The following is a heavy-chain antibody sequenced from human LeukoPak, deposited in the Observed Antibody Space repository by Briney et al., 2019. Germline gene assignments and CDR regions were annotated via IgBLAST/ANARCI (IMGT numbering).Heavy chain of an antibody. CDR1: GFTFSSYS. V-gene: IGHV3-21*01. CDR3: AMSYSNYYYGMDV. J-gene: IGHJ6*02. Sequence: KSGGSLRLSCAASGFTFSSYSMNWVRQAPGKGLEWVSSISSSSSYIYYADSVKGRFTISRDNAKNSLYLQMNSLRAEDTAVYYCAMSYSNYYYGMDVWGQGTTVTVSS. CDR2: ISSSSSYI. D-gene: IGHD4-11*01.